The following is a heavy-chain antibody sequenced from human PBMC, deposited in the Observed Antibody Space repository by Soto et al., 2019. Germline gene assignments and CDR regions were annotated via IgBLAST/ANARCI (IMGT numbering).Heavy chain of an antibody. D-gene: IGHD6-19*01. CDR3: ARAEVAVAGSGCWDA. V-gene: IGHV4-30-4*08. Sequence: VSGDSIAGGDCHRIRVSKPPGKGLEWIGYIFYSGSTYYKASLKSRVTISLDMSRNQFSLKLTSVTAADTAVYYCARAEVAVAGSGCWDACGHGTPVTASS. CDR1: GDSIAGGDCH. J-gene: IGHJ5*01. CDR2: IFYSGST.